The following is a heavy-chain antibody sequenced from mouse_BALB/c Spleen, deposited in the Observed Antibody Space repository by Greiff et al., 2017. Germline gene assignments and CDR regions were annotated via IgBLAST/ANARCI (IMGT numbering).Heavy chain of an antibody. D-gene: IGHD2-4*01. CDR1: GYSFSSYW. CDR2: ILPGSGST. J-gene: IGHJ3*01. Sequence: VMLVESGAELMKPGASVKLSCKATGYSFSSYWIEWVKQRPGHGLEWIGEILPGSGSTNYNEKFKGKATFTADTSSNTAYMQLSSLTSEDSAVYCCARGGLRRAFAYWGEGTLVTVSA. CDR3: ARGGLRRAFAY. V-gene: IGHV1-9*01.